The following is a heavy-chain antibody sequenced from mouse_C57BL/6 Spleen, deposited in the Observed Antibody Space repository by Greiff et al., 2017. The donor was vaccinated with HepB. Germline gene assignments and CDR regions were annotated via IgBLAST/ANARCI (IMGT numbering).Heavy chain of an antibody. J-gene: IGHJ2*01. V-gene: IGHV14-3*01. CDR2: INPANGNT. Sequence: EVKVEESVAELVRPGASVKLSCTASGFYFKNTYMHWVKQRPEQGLEWIGMINPANGNTKYAPKFQGKATITADTSSNTASLQLSSRTSEETAIYYSAEGGDYFDYWGQGTTLTVSS. CDR1: GFYFKNTY. CDR3: AEGGDYFDY.